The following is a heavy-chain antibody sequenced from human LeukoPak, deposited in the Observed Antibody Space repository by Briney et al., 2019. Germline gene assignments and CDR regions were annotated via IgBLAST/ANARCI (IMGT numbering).Heavy chain of an antibody. D-gene: IGHD2-15*01. CDR1: GFTFSSYG. CDR2: MRYDGSNK. CDR3: AKGYCSGGSCSHYYYYYMDV. J-gene: IGHJ6*03. Sequence: GGSLRLSCAASGFTFSSYGMHWVRQAPGKGLEWVAFMRYDGSNKYYADSVKGRFTISRDNSKNTLYLQMNSLRAEDTAVYYCAKGYCSGGSCSHYYYYYMDVWGKGTTVTVSS. V-gene: IGHV3-30*02.